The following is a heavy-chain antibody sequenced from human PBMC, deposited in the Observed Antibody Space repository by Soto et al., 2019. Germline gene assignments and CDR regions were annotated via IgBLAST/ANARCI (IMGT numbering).Heavy chain of an antibody. Sequence: PTQTHSLTCALSGDRVSSNSAASNCIRKSPSRGLEWLGRTYYRSRWYNDYAVSVKSRITVNPDTSKNQFSLHLSSVTPEDTAVYYCAVFTALEWSDMDVLDIDATVPVS. CDR3: AVFTALEWSDMDV. J-gene: IGHJ6*03. D-gene: IGHD3-3*01. CDR2: TYYRSRWYN. CDR1: GDRVSSNSAA. V-gene: IGHV6-1*01.